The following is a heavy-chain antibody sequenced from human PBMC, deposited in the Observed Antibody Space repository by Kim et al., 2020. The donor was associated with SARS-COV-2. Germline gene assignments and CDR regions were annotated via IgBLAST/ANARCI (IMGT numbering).Heavy chain of an antibody. Sequence: GGSLRLSCAASGFTFSSYSMNWVRQAPGKGLEWVSSISSSSSYIYYADSVKGRFTISRDNAKNSLYLQMNSLRAEDTAVYYCARDLNPHYDILTGYYRPAYYFDYWGQGTLVTVSS. J-gene: IGHJ4*02. D-gene: IGHD3-9*01. V-gene: IGHV3-21*01. CDR3: ARDLNPHYDILTGYYRPAYYFDY. CDR2: ISSSSSYI. CDR1: GFTFSSYS.